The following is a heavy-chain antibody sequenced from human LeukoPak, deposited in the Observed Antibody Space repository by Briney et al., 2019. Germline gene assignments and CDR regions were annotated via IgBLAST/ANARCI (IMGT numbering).Heavy chain of an antibody. J-gene: IGHJ5*02. CDR1: GGSISSSSYY. V-gene: IGHV4-39*01. CDR3: ARAAPRAVPVNWFDP. D-gene: IGHD2-2*01. CDR2: IYYSGST. Sequence: PSETLSLTCTVSGGSISSSSYYWGWIRQPPGKGLEWIGSIYYSGSTYYNPSLKSRVTISVDTSKNQFSLKLSSVTAADTAVYYCARAAPRAVPVNWFDPWGQGTLVTVSS.